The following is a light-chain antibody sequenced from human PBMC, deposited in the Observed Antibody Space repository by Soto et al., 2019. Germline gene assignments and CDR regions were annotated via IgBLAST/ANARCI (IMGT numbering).Light chain of an antibody. Sequence: VITQSPATLSVSPCAGVTLCCRASQGIGDTLAWYQQKPGQPPRLVVYDSTLRANGVPDRFGGSRSGTEFTLTINNLEPEDFAVYYCQKSNVWPPITFGQGTRLEIK. V-gene: IGKV3D-11*03. J-gene: IGKJ5*01. CDR2: DST. CDR1: QGIGDT. CDR3: QKSNVWPPIT.